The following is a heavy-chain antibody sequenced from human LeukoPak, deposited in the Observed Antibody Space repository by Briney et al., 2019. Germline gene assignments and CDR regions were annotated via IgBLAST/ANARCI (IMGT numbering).Heavy chain of an antibody. CDR3: ARDVRAVAGHFDY. V-gene: IGHV1-2*02. D-gene: IGHD6-19*01. J-gene: IGHJ4*02. CDR2: INPNRGGT. CDR1: GYTFTGYY. Sequence: ASVKVSCKASGYTFTGYYMHWVRQAPGQGLEWMGWINPNRGGTNYAQKFQGRVTMTRDTSISTAYMELSRLRSDDSAVYYCARDVRAVAGHFDYWGQGTLVTVSS.